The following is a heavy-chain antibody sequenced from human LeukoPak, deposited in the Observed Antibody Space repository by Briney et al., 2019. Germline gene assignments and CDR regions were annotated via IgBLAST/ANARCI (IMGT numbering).Heavy chain of an antibody. J-gene: IGHJ3*02. CDR1: GGTFSSYA. CDR2: IIPILGIA. V-gene: IGHV1-69*04. D-gene: IGHD4-17*01. CDR3: VREIGVTTVTTSKGPVDAFDI. Sequence: SVKVSCKASGGTFSSYAISWVGQAPGQGLEWMGRIIPILGIANYAQKFQGRVTITADKSTSTAYMELSSLRSEDTAVYYCVREIGVTTVTTSKGPVDAFDIWGQGTMVTVSS.